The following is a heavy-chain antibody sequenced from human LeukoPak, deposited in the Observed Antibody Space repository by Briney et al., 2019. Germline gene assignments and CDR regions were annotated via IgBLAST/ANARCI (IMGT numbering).Heavy chain of an antibody. CDR2: IYYSGST. CDR1: GGSISSYY. V-gene: IGHV4-59*01. J-gene: IGHJ5*02. Sequence: PSETLSPTCTVSGGSISSYYWSWIRQPPGKGLEWIGYIYYSGSTNYNPFLKSRVTISVDTSKDQFSLKLSSVTAADTAAYYCARSVNYYGSGSYYDTTGPWGQGTLVTVSS. D-gene: IGHD3-10*01. CDR3: ARSVNYYGSGSYYDTTGP.